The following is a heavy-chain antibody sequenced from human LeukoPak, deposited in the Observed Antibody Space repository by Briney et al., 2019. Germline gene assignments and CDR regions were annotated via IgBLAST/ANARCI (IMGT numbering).Heavy chain of an antibody. CDR3: TKDPNGDYIGAFDP. CDR2: ITGGHYAT. Sequence: GESLRLSCAASGFSFSSFAMTWARQAPGKGLEWVSSITGGHYATYNTDSVKGRFTISRDNAKNTLYLQMNSLRADDTAIYYCTKDPNGDYIGAFDPWGQGTLVTVSS. D-gene: IGHD4-17*01. CDR1: GFSFSSFA. J-gene: IGHJ5*02. V-gene: IGHV3-23*01.